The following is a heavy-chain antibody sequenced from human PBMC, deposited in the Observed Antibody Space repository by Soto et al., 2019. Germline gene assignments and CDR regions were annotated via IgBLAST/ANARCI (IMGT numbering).Heavy chain of an antibody. D-gene: IGHD2-15*01. Sequence: QLQLQESGPGLVKPSETLSLTCTVSGGSISSSSYYWGWIRQPPGKGLEWIGSIYYSGSTYYNPSLKSRVTISVDTSKNQFSLKLSSVTAADTAVYYCARIVWYYYYYMDVWGKGTTVTVSS. CDR3: ARIVWYYYYYMDV. J-gene: IGHJ6*03. CDR1: GGSISSSSYY. V-gene: IGHV4-39*01. CDR2: IYYSGST.